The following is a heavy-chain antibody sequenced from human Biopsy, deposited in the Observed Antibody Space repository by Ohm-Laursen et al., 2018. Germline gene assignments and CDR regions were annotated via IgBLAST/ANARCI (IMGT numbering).Heavy chain of an antibody. J-gene: IGHJ4*02. CDR2: NIPILGTG. Sequence: ASVKVSCNVPGGTFSNYGVNWVRQAPGQGLEWLGGNIPILGTGNYAQKFQDRVTVAADTSTSTATMELSSLRSDDTAMYDCATKLTGYCDHWGQGTLVIVSS. CDR3: ATKLTGYCDH. CDR1: GGTFSNYG. D-gene: IGHD3-9*01. V-gene: IGHV1-69*06.